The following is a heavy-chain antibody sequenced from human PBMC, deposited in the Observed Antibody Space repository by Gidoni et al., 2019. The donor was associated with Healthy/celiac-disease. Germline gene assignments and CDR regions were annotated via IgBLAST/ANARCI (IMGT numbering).Heavy chain of an antibody. CDR3: ARNKRVEMATIWDPLDY. J-gene: IGHJ4*02. D-gene: IGHD5-12*01. Sequence: QVQLVESGGGLVKPGGSLRLSCAASGFTFSDYYMSWIRQAPGKGLGWVSYISSSGSTIYYADSVKGRFTISRDNAKNSLYLQMNSLRAEDTAVYYCARNKRVEMATIWDPLDYWGQGTLVTVSS. CDR1: GFTFSDYY. V-gene: IGHV3-11*01. CDR2: ISSSGSTI.